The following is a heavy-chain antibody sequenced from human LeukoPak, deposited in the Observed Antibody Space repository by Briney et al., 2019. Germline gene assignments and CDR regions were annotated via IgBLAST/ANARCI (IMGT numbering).Heavy chain of an antibody. J-gene: IGHJ4*02. D-gene: IGHD2-21*02. CDR2: ISYDGGNK. V-gene: IGHV3-30*18. CDR1: GFTFSSYG. Sequence: GGSLRLSCAASGFTFSSYGMHWVSQAPGKGLEWVAVISYDGGNKYYADSVKGRFTISRDNSKNTLYLQMNSLRAEDTAVYYCAKSRLLGSYFDYWGQGTLVTVSS. CDR3: AKSRLLGSYFDY.